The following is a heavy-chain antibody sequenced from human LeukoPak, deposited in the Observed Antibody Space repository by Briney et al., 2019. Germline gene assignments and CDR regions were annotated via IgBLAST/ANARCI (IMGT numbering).Heavy chain of an antibody. CDR1: GFTFDDYA. Sequence: GRSLRLSCAASGFTFDDYAMHWVRQAPGKGLEWVSGISWNSGSIDYADSVKGRFTISRDNAKNSLYLQMNSLRAEDMALYYCAKVRVKIKVAEGLDIWGQGTMVTVSS. V-gene: IGHV3-9*03. D-gene: IGHD2-15*01. J-gene: IGHJ3*02. CDR3: AKVRVKIKVAEGLDI. CDR2: ISWNSGSI.